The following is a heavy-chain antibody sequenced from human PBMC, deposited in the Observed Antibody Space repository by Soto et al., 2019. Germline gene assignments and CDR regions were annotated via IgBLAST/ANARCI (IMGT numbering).Heavy chain of an antibody. J-gene: IGHJ4*02. Sequence: QVQLQESGPGLVKPSETLSLTCTGFGGSISSYYWSWILQPPGKGLEWIGYIYYSGSTNYHPSLNSRITISADTSKNQFSLKLSSVTAADTAVYFCARQDGYRSFVDYWGQGSLVTVSS. CDR2: IYYSGST. V-gene: IGHV4-59*01. CDR3: ARQDGYRSFVDY. D-gene: IGHD5-12*01. CDR1: GGSISSYY.